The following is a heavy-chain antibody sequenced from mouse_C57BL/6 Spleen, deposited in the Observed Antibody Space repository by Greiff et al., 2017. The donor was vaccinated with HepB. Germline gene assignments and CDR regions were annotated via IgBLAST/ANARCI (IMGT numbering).Heavy chain of an antibody. CDR2: IHPNSGST. D-gene: IGHD2-3*01. CDR1: GYTFTSYW. CDR3: ARRGDGYPYYFDY. V-gene: IGHV1-64*01. J-gene: IGHJ2*01. Sequence: QVQLQQPGAELVKPGASVKLSCKASGYTFTSYWMHWVKQRPGQGLEWIGMIHPNSGSTNYNEKFKSKATLTVDKSSSTAYMQLSSLTSEDSAVYYCARRGDGYPYYFDYWGQGTTLTVSS.